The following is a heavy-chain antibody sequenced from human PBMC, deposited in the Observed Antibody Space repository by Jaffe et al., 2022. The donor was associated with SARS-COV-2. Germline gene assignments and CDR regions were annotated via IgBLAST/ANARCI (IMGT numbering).Heavy chain of an antibody. CDR3: ARDRSRTPYYYYYGMDV. CDR1: GFTFSSYS. Sequence: EVQLVESGGGLVQPGGSLRLSCAASGFTFSSYSMNWVRQAPGKGLEWVSYISSSSSTIYYADSVKGRFTISRDNAKNSLYLQMNSLRDEDTAVYYCARDRSRTPYYYYYGMDVWGQGTTVTVSS. J-gene: IGHJ6*02. D-gene: IGHD6-13*01. V-gene: IGHV3-48*02. CDR2: ISSSSSTI.